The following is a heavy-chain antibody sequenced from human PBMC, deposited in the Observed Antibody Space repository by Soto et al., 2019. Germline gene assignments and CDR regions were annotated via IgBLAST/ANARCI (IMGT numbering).Heavy chain of an antibody. V-gene: IGHV4-38-2*02. Sequence: SETLSLTCSVSGDSISGGYFWGWIRQPPGKGLEWIGSIFHSGSTYYNPSLKSRVTISVDTSRNQFSLKLTSVTAADTAVYYCARDMRVVPSRSVAGNNGHPGGGCGYWGHGTQVTV. CDR2: IFHSGST. CDR1: GDSISGGYF. CDR3: ARDMRVVPSRSVAGNNGHPGGGCGY. J-gene: IGHJ4*01. D-gene: IGHD2-21*01.